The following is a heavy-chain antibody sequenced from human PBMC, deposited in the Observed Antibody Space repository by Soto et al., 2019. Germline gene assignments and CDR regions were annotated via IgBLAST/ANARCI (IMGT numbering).Heavy chain of an antibody. D-gene: IGHD5-12*01. Sequence: ASVKVSCKAPGYAFTTYYMHWVRQAPGQGLEWLGMINPSGGSTTYAQKFRGRVTVTRDTSTRTVYMELSSLRSDDTAVYYCARESGGATATLDYYYFYMDVWGKGTTVTVSS. V-gene: IGHV1-46*01. J-gene: IGHJ6*03. CDR2: INPSGGST. CDR3: ARESGGATATLDYYYFYMDV. CDR1: GYAFTTYY.